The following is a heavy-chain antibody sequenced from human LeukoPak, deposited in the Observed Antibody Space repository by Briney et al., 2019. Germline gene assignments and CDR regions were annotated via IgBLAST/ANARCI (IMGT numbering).Heavy chain of an antibody. CDR2: IYHSGSI. Sequence: SETLSLTCTVSGYSISSGYYWGWIRQPPGKGLEWIGSIYHSGSIYYNPSLKSRVTISVDTSKNQFSLKLSSVTAADTAVYYCARRPGYCSSTSCYRVEWYFDLWGRGTLVTVSS. J-gene: IGHJ2*01. V-gene: IGHV4-38-2*02. D-gene: IGHD2-2*02. CDR1: GYSISSGYY. CDR3: ARRPGYCSSTSCYRVEWYFDL.